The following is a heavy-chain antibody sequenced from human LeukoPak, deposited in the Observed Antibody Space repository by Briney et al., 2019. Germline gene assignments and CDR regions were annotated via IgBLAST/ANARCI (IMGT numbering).Heavy chain of an antibody. CDR1: GGSISSGGYY. J-gene: IGHJ4*02. D-gene: IGHD2-15*01. Sequence: SQTLSLTCTVSGGSISSGGYYWNWIRQPPGKGLEWIGYIYYSGSTKYNPSLKSRVTISVDTSKNQFSLKLSSVTAADTAVYYCARTPPRGGFDYWGQGTLVTVSS. CDR2: IYYSGST. V-gene: IGHV4-61*08. CDR3: ARTPPRGGFDY.